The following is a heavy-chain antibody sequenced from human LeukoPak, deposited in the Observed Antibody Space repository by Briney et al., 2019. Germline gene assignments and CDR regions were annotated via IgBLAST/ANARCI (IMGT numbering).Heavy chain of an antibody. CDR2: INPNSGGT. CDR1: GGTFSSYA. Sequence: GASVKVSCKASGGTFSSYAISWVRQAPGQGLEWMGWINPNSGGTNYAQKFQGWVTMTRDTSISTAYMELSRLRSDDTAVYYCARADYDILTGSEYFQHWGQGTLVTVSS. D-gene: IGHD3-9*01. CDR3: ARADYDILTGSEYFQH. J-gene: IGHJ1*01. V-gene: IGHV1-2*04.